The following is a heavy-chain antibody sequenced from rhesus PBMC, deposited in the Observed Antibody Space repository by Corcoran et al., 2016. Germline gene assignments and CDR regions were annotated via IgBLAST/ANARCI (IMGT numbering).Heavy chain of an antibody. D-gene: IGHD4-23*01. V-gene: IGHV4-169*01. J-gene: IGHJ3*01. CDR2: IYGSGSST. CDR1: GRSISSSY. CDR3: ARLNTVRGDAFDF. Sequence: QLPLQESGPGLVNPSETLSVTCAVSGRSISSSYWSWIRQAPGKGLEWIGYIYGSGSSTNYNPSLKSRVTLSVDTSKNQLSLKLSSVTTADTAVYYCARLNTVRGDAFDFWGQGLSVTVSS.